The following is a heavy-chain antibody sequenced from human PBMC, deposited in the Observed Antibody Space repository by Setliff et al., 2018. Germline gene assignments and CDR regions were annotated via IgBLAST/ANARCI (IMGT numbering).Heavy chain of an antibody. V-gene: IGHV1-69*13. J-gene: IGHJ6*03. D-gene: IGHD3-22*01. CDR2: IIPIFGSA. Sequence: SVKVSCKASGGTFSSYAISWVRQAPGQGLEWMGGIIPIFGSANYAQRFQGRVTITADESTSTAYMELSSLRSEDTAAYYCVREGVDSRSSTDYRYYMDVWGKGTTVTVSS. CDR3: VREGVDSRSSTDYRYYMDV. CDR1: GGTFSSYA.